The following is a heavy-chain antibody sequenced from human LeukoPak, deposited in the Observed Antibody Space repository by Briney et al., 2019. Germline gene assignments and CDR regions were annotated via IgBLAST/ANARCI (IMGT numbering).Heavy chain of an antibody. CDR2: IWYDGSNK. D-gene: IGHD4-17*01. J-gene: IGHJ6*03. CDR1: GFTFSSYG. Sequence: GGSLRLSCAASGFTFSSYGMHWVRQAPGKGLEWGAVIWYDGSNKYYADSVKGRFTISRDNSKNTLYLQMSSLRAEDTAVYYCAKCRRGRSYGYYYYYMDVWGKGTTVTVSS. V-gene: IGHV3-33*06. CDR3: AKCRRGRSYGYYYYYMDV.